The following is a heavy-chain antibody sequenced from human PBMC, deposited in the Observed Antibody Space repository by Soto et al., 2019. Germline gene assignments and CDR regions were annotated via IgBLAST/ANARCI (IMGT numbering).Heavy chain of an antibody. J-gene: IGHJ6*03. Sequence: EVQLVESGGGLVKPGGSLRLSCAASGFDFSSYSMNWVLQAPGKGLEWVSSINEDSSYIYYAHSLRGRFTISRDNAKESLYLQMTSPRAEDMAVYYCVRDFGWYFRSGYMDVRGDGATVTVSS. CDR3: VRDFGWYFRSGYMDV. CDR1: GFDFSSYS. D-gene: IGHD3-3*01. V-gene: IGHV3-21*02. CDR2: INEDSSYI.